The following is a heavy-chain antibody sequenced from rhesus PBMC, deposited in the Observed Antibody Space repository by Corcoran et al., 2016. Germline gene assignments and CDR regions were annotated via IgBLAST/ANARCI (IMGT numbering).Heavy chain of an antibody. V-gene: IGHV5-2*01. CDR2: IDPSDSYT. J-gene: IGHJ4*01. CDR1: GERFTSNW. Sequence: EVQLVQSGAEGKRPGESLTISRKTSGERFTSNWISWGGRLQGKGLEWMGAIDPSDSYTRYSTSFQGQVTISADKSISTTYLQWSSLKASDSATYYCAKGSGYIQFDYWGQGVLVTVSS. CDR3: AKGSGYIQFDY. D-gene: IGHD5-24*01.